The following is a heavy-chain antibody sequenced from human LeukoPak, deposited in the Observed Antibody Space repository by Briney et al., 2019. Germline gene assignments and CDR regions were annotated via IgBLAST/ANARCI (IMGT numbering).Heavy chain of an antibody. Sequence: PSETLSLTCAVSGGSISSGGYSWSWIRQPPGKGLEWIGYIYYSGSTHYNPSLKSRITISVDTSKNQFSLKLSSVTAADTAVYYCASYYGSGSYPLFNYWGQGTLVTVSS. CDR1: GGSISSGGYS. CDR2: IYYSGST. J-gene: IGHJ4*02. CDR3: ASYYGSGSYPLFNY. D-gene: IGHD3-10*01. V-gene: IGHV4-30-2*05.